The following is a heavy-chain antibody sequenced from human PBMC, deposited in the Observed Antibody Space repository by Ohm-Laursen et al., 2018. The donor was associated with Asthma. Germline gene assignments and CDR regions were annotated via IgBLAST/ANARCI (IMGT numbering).Heavy chain of an antibody. V-gene: IGHV3-30-3*01. CDR3: ARAGVTFWRNVNWFDP. CDR1: GFTFSSYA. J-gene: IGHJ5*02. D-gene: IGHD3-3*01. CDR2: ISYDGSNK. Sequence: SLRLSCSASGFTFSSYAMHWVRQAPGKGLEWVAVISYDGSNKYYADSVKGRFTISRDNSKTTLHLQMNSLRAEDTAVYYCARAGVTFWRNVNWFDPWGQGTLVTVSS.